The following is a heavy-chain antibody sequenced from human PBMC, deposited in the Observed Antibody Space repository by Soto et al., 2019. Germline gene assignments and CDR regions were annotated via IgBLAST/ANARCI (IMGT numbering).Heavy chain of an antibody. CDR1: GGSISSYS. J-gene: IGHJ4*02. Sequence: SETLSLTCTVSGGSISSYSWSWIRQAPGKGPEWIGYIYYSGSTHYNPSLKSRITISLDTSKNQFSLKLSSVTAVDTAVYYCARGGLPPCLRWGYYWGKGPRVTVSS. CDR3: ARGGLPPCLRWGYY. V-gene: IGHV4-59*12. CDR2: IYYSGST. D-gene: IGHD4-17*01.